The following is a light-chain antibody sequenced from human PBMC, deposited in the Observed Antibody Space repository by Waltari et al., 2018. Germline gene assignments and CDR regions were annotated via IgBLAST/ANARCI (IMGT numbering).Light chain of an antibody. V-gene: IGKV3-20*01. CDR2: GAS. J-gene: IGKJ2*01. Sequence: EIVLTQSPGTLSLSPGAIAALSCRASQSVSSSYLAWYQQKPGQAPRLLIHGASSRATGIPDRFSGSGSGTDFTLTISRLEPEDFAVYYCQQYGRSWNTFGQGTKLEIK. CDR3: QQYGRSWNT. CDR1: QSVSSSY.